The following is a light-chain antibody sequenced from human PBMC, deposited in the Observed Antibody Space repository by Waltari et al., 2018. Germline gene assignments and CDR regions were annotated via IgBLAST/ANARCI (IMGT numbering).Light chain of an antibody. CDR1: QSVSSN. CDR3: QQYNNWPRV. V-gene: IGKV3-15*01. J-gene: IGKJ3*01. Sequence: MTQSPSTLSASVGDRVTITCRASQSVSSNLVWYQQKPGQAPRLLIYDASTRATGIPARFSGSGSGTEFTLTISSLQSEDFAVYHCQQYNNWPRVFGPGTKVDIK. CDR2: DAS.